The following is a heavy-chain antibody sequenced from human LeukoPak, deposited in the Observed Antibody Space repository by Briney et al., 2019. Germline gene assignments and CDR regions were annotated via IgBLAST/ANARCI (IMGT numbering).Heavy chain of an antibody. CDR2: ISARGGGT. V-gene: IGHV3-23*01. CDR1: GFTFSNHG. J-gene: IGHJ4*02. Sequence: GGSLRLSCAASGFTFSNHGMKWVRQAPGKGLEWLSGISARGGGTYYADSVKGRFTISRDDSKNTLSLQMNSLRVEDTAVYYCARELAWGAFDYWGQGTLVTVSS. D-gene: IGHD7-27*01. CDR3: ARELAWGAFDY.